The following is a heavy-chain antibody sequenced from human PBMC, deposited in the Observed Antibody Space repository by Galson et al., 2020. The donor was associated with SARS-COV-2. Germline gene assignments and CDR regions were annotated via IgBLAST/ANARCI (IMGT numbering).Heavy chain of an antibody. V-gene: IGHV4-59*08. CDR1: GGSISSYY. CDR2: IYYSGST. D-gene: IGHD3-22*01. J-gene: IGHJ3*02. CDR3: ARISYYYDSSGYPDAFDI. Sequence: ETSETLSLTCTVSGGSISSYYWSWIRQPPGKGLEWIGYIYYSGSTNYNPSLKSRVTISVDTSKNQFSLKLSSVTAADTAVYYCARISYYYDSSGYPDAFDIWGQGTMVTVSS.